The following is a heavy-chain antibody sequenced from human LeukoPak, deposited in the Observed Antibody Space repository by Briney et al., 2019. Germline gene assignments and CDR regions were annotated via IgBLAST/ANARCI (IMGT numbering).Heavy chain of an antibody. CDR2: IYHSGST. D-gene: IGHD2-2*01. V-gene: IGHV4-4*02. CDR3: ARDRRCSSTSCYYFDY. Sequence: SETLSLTCAVSGGSLSSSNWWSWVRQPPGKGLEWIGEIYHSGSTNYNPSLKSRVTISVDKSKNQFSLKLSSVTAADTAVYYCARDRRCSSTSCYYFDYWGQGTLVTVSS. J-gene: IGHJ4*02. CDR1: GGSLSSSNW.